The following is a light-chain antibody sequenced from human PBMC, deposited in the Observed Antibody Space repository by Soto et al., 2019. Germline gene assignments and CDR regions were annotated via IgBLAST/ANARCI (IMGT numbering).Light chain of an antibody. CDR3: QQYNNYFT. Sequence: IQLTHSPSTLSASVGDRVTITFRASQSVQTWLAWFQQKPGKAPKLLIYKATTLETGVPSRFSGSGSETEFTLTISDLQPDDLGTYYCQQYNNYFTFGQGTKVDI. V-gene: IGKV1-5*03. CDR1: QSVQTW. CDR2: KAT. J-gene: IGKJ1*01.